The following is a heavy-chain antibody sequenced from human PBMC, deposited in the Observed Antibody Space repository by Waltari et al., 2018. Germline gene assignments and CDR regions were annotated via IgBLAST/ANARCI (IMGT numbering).Heavy chain of an antibody. J-gene: IGHJ2*01. Sequence: EMQLVESGGGLVQPGESLRLSCAASGFTFSSYWMAWVRQAPGMGLELVANTKQEESEECYAGSVRGLFTVSTDNAKSTLYLEMNSLRVEDTAVYYCARSGVVWWLDLWGRGTLVAVSS. CDR2: TKQEESEE. V-gene: IGHV3-7*01. CDR1: GFTFSSYW. D-gene: IGHD2-8*02. CDR3: ARSGVVWWLDL.